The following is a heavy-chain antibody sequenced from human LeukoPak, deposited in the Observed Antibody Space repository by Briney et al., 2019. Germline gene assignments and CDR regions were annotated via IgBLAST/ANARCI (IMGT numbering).Heavy chain of an antibody. J-gene: IGHJ3*01. V-gene: IGHV4-4*07. CDR1: GASISSYY. Sequence: PSETLSLTCTVSGASISSYYWSWIRQPAGKGLEWIGHIYTSGSTNYNPSLKSRVTMSVGTSKNQFSLKLRSVTAADTAVYYCARSPRGSGSSTLLGVAFDLWGQGTMVTVSS. CDR3: ARSPRGSGSSTLLGVAFDL. CDR2: IYTSGST. D-gene: IGHD3-10*01.